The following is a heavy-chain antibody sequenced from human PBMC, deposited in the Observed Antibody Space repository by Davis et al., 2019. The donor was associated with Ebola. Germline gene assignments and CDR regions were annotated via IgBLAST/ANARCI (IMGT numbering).Heavy chain of an antibody. V-gene: IGHV3-48*02. Sequence: PGGSLRLSCAASGFTFSSYSMNWVRQAPGKGLEWVSYISSSSSTIYYADSVKGRFTISRDNAKNSLYLQMNSLRDEDTAVYYCARASGGYCSGGSCYELEAWGYWGQGTLVTVSS. J-gene: IGHJ4*02. CDR3: ARASGGYCSGGSCYELEAWGY. CDR1: GFTFSSYS. D-gene: IGHD2-15*01. CDR2: ISSSSSTI.